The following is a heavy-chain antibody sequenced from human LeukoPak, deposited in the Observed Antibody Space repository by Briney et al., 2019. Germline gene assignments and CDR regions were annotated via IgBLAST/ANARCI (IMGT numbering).Heavy chain of an antibody. Sequence: GASVKVSCKASGYTFTGYYMHWVRQAPGQGLEWMGWINPNSSVTNYAQKFQGRVTMTRDTSISTAYMELSRLRSDETAVYYCAREGFTPSGGTDYWGQGTLVTVSS. V-gene: IGHV1-2*02. J-gene: IGHJ4*02. CDR3: AREGFTPSGGTDY. CDR1: GYTFTGYY. CDR2: INPNSSVT. D-gene: IGHD3-10*01.